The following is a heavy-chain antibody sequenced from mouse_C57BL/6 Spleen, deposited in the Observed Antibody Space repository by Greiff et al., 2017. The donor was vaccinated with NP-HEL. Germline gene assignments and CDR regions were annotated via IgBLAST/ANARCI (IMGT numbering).Heavy chain of an antibody. CDR2: INPSNGGT. D-gene: IGHD1-1*01. Sequence: QVQLQQPGTELVKPGASVKLSCKASGYTFTSYWMHWVKQRPGQGLEWIGNINPSNGGTNYNEKFKSKATLTVDKSSSTAYMQLSSLTSENSAVYYCARRSAVITTVVKDFDYWGQGTTLTVSS. CDR1: GYTFTSYW. J-gene: IGHJ2*01. CDR3: ARRSAVITTVVKDFDY. V-gene: IGHV1-53*01.